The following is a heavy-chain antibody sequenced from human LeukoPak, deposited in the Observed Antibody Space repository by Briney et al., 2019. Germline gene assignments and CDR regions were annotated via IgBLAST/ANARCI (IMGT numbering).Heavy chain of an antibody. CDR2: ISAYNGNT. CDR1: GYTFTSYG. J-gene: IGHJ3*02. Sequence: ASVKVSCKASGYTFTSYGISWVRQAPGQGLEWMGWISAYNGNTNYAQKLQGRVTMTTDTSTSTAYMELRSLRSDDTTVYYCARVIMHILAGQPSAFDIWGQGTMVTVSS. CDR3: ARVIMHILAGQPSAFDI. D-gene: IGHD3-9*01. V-gene: IGHV1-18*01.